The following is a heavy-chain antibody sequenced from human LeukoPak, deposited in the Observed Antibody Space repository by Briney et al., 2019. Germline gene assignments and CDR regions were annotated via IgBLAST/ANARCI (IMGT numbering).Heavy chain of an antibody. V-gene: IGHV3-7*01. Sequence: GGSLRLSCAVSGFTFSNYWMSWVRQAPGKGLEGVANIKEDGSEQYYVDSVKGRFIISRDNAKNSLYLQMNSLRAEDTAVYYCARDNVAYCGPNCPNFDYWGQGTLVTVSS. CDR2: IKEDGSEQ. CDR3: ARDNVAYCGPNCPNFDY. D-gene: IGHD2-21*01. J-gene: IGHJ4*02. CDR1: GFTFSNYW.